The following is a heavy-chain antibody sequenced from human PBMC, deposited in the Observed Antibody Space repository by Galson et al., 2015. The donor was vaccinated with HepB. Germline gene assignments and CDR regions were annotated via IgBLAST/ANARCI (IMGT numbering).Heavy chain of an antibody. CDR3: ATVRMHGFVLYYFDY. Sequence: SVTVSCKVSGSTLTELSMHWVRQAPGKGLEWMGGFDPEDGETIYAQKFQGRVTMTEDTSTDTTYMELSSLRSEDTAVYYCATVRMHGFVLYYFDYWGQGTLVTVSS. CDR2: FDPEDGET. V-gene: IGHV1-24*01. J-gene: IGHJ4*02. D-gene: IGHD2-15*01. CDR1: GSTLTELS.